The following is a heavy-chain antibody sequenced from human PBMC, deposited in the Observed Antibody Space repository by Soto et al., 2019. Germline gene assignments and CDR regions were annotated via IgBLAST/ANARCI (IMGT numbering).Heavy chain of an antibody. J-gene: IGHJ3*02. CDR2: IYYSGST. Sequence: PSETLSLTCTVSGGSISSYYWSWIRQPPGKGLEWIGYIYYSGSTNYNPSLKSRVTISVDTSKNQFSLKLSSVTAADTAVYYCARGDSSGYYPWAFDIWGQGTMVTVPS. CDR3: ARGDSSGYYPWAFDI. V-gene: IGHV4-59*01. D-gene: IGHD3-22*01. CDR1: GGSISSYY.